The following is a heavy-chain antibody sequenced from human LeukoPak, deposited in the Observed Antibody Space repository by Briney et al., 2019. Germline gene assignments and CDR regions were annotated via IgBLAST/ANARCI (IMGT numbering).Heavy chain of an antibody. CDR2: IYYSGST. D-gene: IGHD3-22*01. CDR1: GASISSHY. J-gene: IGHJ3*02. V-gene: IGHV4-59*08. Sequence: SETLSLTCSVSGASISSHYWSWIRQPPGKGLEWIGYIYYSGSTNYNPSLKSRVPISVDTSKNQFALKLSSVTAADTAVYYCARLRNLLYYYDSSGQLGAFDIWGQGTMVTVSS. CDR3: ARLRNLLYYYDSSGQLGAFDI.